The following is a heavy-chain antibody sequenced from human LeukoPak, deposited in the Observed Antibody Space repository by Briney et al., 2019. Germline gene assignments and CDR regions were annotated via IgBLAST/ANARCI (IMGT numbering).Heavy chain of an antibody. CDR2: VYPGDSDT. J-gene: IGHJ5*02. CDR1: GYTFTSYW. Sequence: GESLKISCKGSGYTFTSYWIGWVRQLPGKGLEWMGIVYPGDSDTRYSPSFQGQVTISADKSISTAYLQWSSLKASDTAMYYCARHAWELRTNWFDPWGQGTLVTVSS. CDR3: ARHAWELRTNWFDP. V-gene: IGHV5-51*01. D-gene: IGHD1-26*01.